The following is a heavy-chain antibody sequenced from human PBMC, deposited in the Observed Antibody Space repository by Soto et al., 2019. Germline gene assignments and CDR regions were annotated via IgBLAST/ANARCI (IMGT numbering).Heavy chain of an antibody. CDR3: AREERGGILAPPIGVLDV. J-gene: IGHJ6*04. D-gene: IGHD1-26*01. CDR1: GGSITSGDYY. Sequence: PSETLSLTCTVSGGSITSGDYYWSWIRQPPGKGLEWIGYISYSGSTYYNPSLKSRVSISADTSKNQFSLKLISVTAADSAVYYFAREERGGILAPPIGVLDVWGKGTTVTVSP. CDR2: ISYSGST. V-gene: IGHV4-30-4*01.